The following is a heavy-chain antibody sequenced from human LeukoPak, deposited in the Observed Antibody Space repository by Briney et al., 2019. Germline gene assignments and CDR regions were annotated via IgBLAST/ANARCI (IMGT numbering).Heavy chain of an antibody. Sequence: GGSLRLSCVVSGFKFDDYGMFWVRQTPGKGLEWVSGISWNSGRIGYADSVKGRFTISRDNAKNSLYLQMKSLRPEDTAVYYCARATYFDYWGQGTLVTVSS. CDR3: ARATYFDY. CDR2: ISWNSGRI. J-gene: IGHJ4*02. V-gene: IGHV3-9*01. CDR1: GFKFDDYG.